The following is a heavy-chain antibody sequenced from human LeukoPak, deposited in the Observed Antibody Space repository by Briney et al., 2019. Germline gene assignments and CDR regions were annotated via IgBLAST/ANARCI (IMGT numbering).Heavy chain of an antibody. Sequence: PSETLSLTCAVYGESLNYYYWSWIRQSPGKGLEWTGDIFDGKTINYNPSLKSRVTISAATSSQQFSLNLKSVTAADTAVYFCASGAWATRLNSWAQGALVIVSS. CDR1: GESLNYYY. D-gene: IGHD4-23*01. J-gene: IGHJ4*02. CDR3: ASGAWATRLNS. V-gene: IGHV4-34*12. CDR2: IFDGKTI.